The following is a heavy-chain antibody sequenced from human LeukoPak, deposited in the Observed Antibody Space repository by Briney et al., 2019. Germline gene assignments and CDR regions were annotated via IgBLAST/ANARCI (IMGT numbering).Heavy chain of an antibody. CDR3: ARASYGSASP. CDR2: ISYDGSNK. J-gene: IGHJ5*02. D-gene: IGHD3-10*01. Sequence: PGRSLRLSCAASGFTFSSYAMHWVRQAPGKGLEWVAVISYDGSNKYYADSVKGRFTISRGNSKNTLYLQMNSLRAEDTAVYYCARASYGSASPWGQGTLVTVSS. V-gene: IGHV3-30-3*01. CDR1: GFTFSSYA.